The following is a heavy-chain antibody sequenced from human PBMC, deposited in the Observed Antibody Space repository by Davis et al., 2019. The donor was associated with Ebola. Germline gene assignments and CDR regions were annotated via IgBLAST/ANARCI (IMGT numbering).Heavy chain of an antibody. J-gene: IGHJ4*02. CDR3: ARGGIGTPLPEF. D-gene: IGHD3-10*01. Sequence: GESLKISCKGFGYNFTNHWIGWVRQLPGRGLEWMGIIYPGDSDTRYGPSFQGQVTISADKSISSVFLQWSSLKATDTAIYYCARGGIGTPLPEFWGQGTLVTVSS. V-gene: IGHV5-51*01. CDR2: IYPGDSDT. CDR1: GYNFTNHW.